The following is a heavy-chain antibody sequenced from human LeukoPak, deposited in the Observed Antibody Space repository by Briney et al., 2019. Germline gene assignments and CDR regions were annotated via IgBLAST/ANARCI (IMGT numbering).Heavy chain of an antibody. CDR2: INSDGSSI. D-gene: IGHD3-10*01. J-gene: IGHJ4*02. CDR3: NYGSGSYPRY. V-gene: IGHV3-74*01. Sequence: GGSLRLSCAASGFAFSSYWMHWVRQAPGKGLVWVSRINSDGSSISYADSVKGRFTISRDNAKNTLYLQMNSLRAEDTAVYYCNYGSGSYPRYWGQGTLVTVSS. CDR1: GFAFSSYW.